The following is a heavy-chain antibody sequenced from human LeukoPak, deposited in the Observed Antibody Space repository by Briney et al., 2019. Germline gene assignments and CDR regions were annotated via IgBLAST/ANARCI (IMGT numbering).Heavy chain of an antibody. CDR3: ARHDPVGHFLRGMDV. CDR2: IYYTGST. CDR1: GGSISGYF. Sequence: PSETLSLTCAVSGGSISGYFWSWSRQPPGKGPEWIGYIYYTGSTIYNPSLRSRVTMSVDVSKNQFSLDLTSVTAANTAVYYCARHDPVGHFLRGMDVWGQGTTVTVSS. J-gene: IGHJ6*02. D-gene: IGHD2/OR15-2a*01. V-gene: IGHV4-59*08.